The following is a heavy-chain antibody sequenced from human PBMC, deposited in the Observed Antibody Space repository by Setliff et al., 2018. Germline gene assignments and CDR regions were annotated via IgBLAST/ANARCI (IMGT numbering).Heavy chain of an antibody. V-gene: IGHV3-23*01. CDR1: GFTFSTYA. Sequence: GGSLRLSCAASGFTFSTYAMNWVRQAPGKGLEWGSGISYSDITDYADSVKGRFTISRDNSKNTLYLPMNSLRAEDTAVYYCAIGGVQRRSSGTYFWNWGQGTLVTVSS. J-gene: IGHJ4*02. CDR2: ISYSDIT. CDR3: AIGGVQRRSSGTYFWN. D-gene: IGHD1-26*01.